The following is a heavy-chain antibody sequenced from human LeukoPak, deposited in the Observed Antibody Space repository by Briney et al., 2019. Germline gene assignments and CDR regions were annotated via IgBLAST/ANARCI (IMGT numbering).Heavy chain of an antibody. J-gene: IGHJ6*02. Sequence: SQTLSLTCAVSGGSISSGGYSWSWIRQPPGKGLEWIGYIYHSGSTYYNPSLKSRVTISVDTSKNQFSLKLSSVTAADTAVYYCARVPYGDPYYYYGMDVWGQGTTVTVSS. CDR3: ARVPYGDPYYYYGMDV. CDR2: IYHSGST. CDR1: GGSISSGGYS. V-gene: IGHV4-30-2*05. D-gene: IGHD4-17*01.